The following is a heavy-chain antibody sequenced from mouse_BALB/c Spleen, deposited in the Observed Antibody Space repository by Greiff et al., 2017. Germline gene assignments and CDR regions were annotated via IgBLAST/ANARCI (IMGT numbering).Heavy chain of an antibody. Sequence: VQLQQSGAGLVKPGASVKLSCKASGYTFTEYIIHWVKQRSGQGLEWIGWFYPGSGSIKYNEKFKDKATLTADKSSSTVYMELSRLTSEDSAVYFCARHEDRDGYDEGAWFAYWGQGTLVTVSA. V-gene: IGHV1-62-2*01. CDR3: ARHEDRDGYDEGAWFAY. D-gene: IGHD2-2*01. CDR2: FYPGSGSI. J-gene: IGHJ3*01. CDR1: GYTFTEYI.